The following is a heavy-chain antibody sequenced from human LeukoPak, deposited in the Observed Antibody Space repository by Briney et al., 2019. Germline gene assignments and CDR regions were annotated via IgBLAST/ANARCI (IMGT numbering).Heavy chain of an antibody. V-gene: IGHV4-39*01. J-gene: IGHJ5*02. CDR2: IYYSGST. CDR3: ARQLSHNWNYTPGGWFDP. CDR1: GGSISSSSYY. D-gene: IGHD1-7*01. Sequence: SETLSLTCTVSGGSISSSSYYWGWIRQPPGKGLEWIGSIYYSGSTYYNPSLKSRVTISVDTSKNQFSLKLSSVTAADTAVYYCARQLSHNWNYTPGGWFDPWGQGTLVTVSS.